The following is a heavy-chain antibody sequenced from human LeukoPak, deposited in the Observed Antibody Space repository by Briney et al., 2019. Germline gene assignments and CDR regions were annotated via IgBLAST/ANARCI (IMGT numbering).Heavy chain of an antibody. Sequence: SQNLSLTCTVSGCSISSGHYYWRSIRQPPGKILRGIGYIYYSESTYSNPSLESRGTISVDTSKNQFSLMLRSGPASDTTVLYCSADRVGAHHAAFDSWGPGTMVTVSS. CDR1: GCSISSGHYY. CDR3: SADRVGAHHAAFDS. D-gene: IGHD1-26*01. CDR2: IYYSEST. J-gene: IGHJ3*02. V-gene: IGHV4-30-4*08.